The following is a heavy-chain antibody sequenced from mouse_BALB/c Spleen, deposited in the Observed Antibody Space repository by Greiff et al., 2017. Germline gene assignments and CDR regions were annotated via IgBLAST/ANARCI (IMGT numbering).Heavy chain of an antibody. CDR1: GFTFSSFG. CDR3: ARSDYYYGIYYFDY. Sequence: EVKLVESGGGLVQPGGSRKLSCAASGFTFSSFGMHWVRQAPEKGLEWVAYISSGSSTIYYADTVKGRFTISRDNPKNTLFLQMTSLRSEDTAMYYCARSDYYYGIYYFDYWGQGTTLTVSS. CDR2: ISSGSSTI. V-gene: IGHV5-17*02. D-gene: IGHD1-1*01. J-gene: IGHJ2*01.